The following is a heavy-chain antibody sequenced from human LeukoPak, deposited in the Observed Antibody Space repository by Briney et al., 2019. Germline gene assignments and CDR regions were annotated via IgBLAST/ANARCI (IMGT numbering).Heavy chain of an antibody. J-gene: IGHJ6*02. V-gene: IGHV3-21*01. Sequence: GGSLRLSCAASGFSFSSYSLNWVRQAPGKGLEWVSSISSSGGYKFYADSLKGGFTISRDNAKNSLYLQMNSLRAEYTAVYYCARSLLGSCTGGTCYIDYYGMDVWGQGTTVTVSS. CDR3: ARSLLGSCTGGTCYIDYYGMDV. CDR2: ISSSGGYK. D-gene: IGHD2-15*01. CDR1: GFSFSSYS.